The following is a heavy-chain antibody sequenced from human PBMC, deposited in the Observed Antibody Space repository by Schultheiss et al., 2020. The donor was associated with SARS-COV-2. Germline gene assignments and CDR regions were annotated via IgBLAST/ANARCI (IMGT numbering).Heavy chain of an antibody. Sequence: GGSLRLSCAASGFTFSSYAMSWVRQAPGKGLEWVSSISSSSSYIYYADSVKGRFTISRDNAKNSLYLQMNSLRAEDTAVYYCARVGYDILTGYYYFDYWGQGTLVTVSS. CDR2: ISSSSSYI. V-gene: IGHV3-21*01. CDR1: GFTFSSYA. D-gene: IGHD3-9*01. CDR3: ARVGYDILTGYYYFDY. J-gene: IGHJ4*02.